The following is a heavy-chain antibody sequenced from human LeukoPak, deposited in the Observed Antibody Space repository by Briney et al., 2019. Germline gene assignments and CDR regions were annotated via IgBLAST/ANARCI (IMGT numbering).Heavy chain of an antibody. Sequence: GGSLRLSCAASGFTFSSYSMNWVRQAPGKGLEWVSSISSSSSYIYYADSVKGRFTISRDNAKNSLYLQMNSLRAEDTAVYYCARHAFQLEPLFGYWGQGTLVTVSS. CDR1: GFTFSSYS. CDR3: ARHAFQLEPLFGY. D-gene: IGHD1-1*01. J-gene: IGHJ4*02. CDR2: ISSSSSYI. V-gene: IGHV3-21*01.